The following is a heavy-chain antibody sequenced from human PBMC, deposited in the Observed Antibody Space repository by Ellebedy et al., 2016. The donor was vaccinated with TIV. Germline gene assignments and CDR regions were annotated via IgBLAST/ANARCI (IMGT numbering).Heavy chain of an antibody. CDR1: GYTFTSYA. Sequence: AASVKVSCKASGYTFTSYAMHWVRQAHGQRLEWMGWINAGNGNTKYSQKFQGRVTITRDTSASTAYIELSSLRSEDTAMYYCARVRSGSYYDYWGQGTLVTVSS. V-gene: IGHV1-3*01. D-gene: IGHD1-26*01. CDR3: ARVRSGSYYDY. J-gene: IGHJ4*02. CDR2: INAGNGNT.